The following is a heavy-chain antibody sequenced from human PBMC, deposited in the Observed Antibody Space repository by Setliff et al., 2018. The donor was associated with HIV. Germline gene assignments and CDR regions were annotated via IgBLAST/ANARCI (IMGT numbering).Heavy chain of an antibody. CDR2: IYYSGST. CDR1: GGSISSGDYY. Sequence: PSETLSLTCTVSGGSISSGDYYWSLIRQPPGKGLEWIGYIYYSGSTYYNPSLKSRVTISVDTSKNQFALKLSSVTAADTAVYYCARAGYHGSISYWEYFHYWGQGTLVTVSS. CDR3: ARAGYHGSISYWEYFHY. V-gene: IGHV4-30-4*02. D-gene: IGHD3-22*01. J-gene: IGHJ1*01.